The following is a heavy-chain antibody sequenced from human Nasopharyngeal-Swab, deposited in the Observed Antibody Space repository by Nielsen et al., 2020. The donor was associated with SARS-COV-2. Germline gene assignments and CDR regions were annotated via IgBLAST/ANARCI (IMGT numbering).Heavy chain of an antibody. CDR3: GRDWGRAFDV. CDR1: GFTFSYQW. Sequence: GSLILSCAASGFTFSYQWMGWVRQAPGKGLQGVADINQDGSEEVYVDSVKGRFTISRDNAKNSLYLQMNSLRAEDTAIYYCGRDWGRAFDVWSQGTMVTVSS. V-gene: IGHV3-7*01. CDR2: INQDGSEE. J-gene: IGHJ3*01. D-gene: IGHD3-16*01.